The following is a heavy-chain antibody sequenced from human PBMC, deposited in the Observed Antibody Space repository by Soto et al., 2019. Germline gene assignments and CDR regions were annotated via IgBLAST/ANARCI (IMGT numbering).Heavy chain of an antibody. CDR3: ARLLXDNNGYYSSCDYYGVDV. V-gene: IGHV5-51*01. Sequence: GESLKISCQGSGYSFTKYWLGWVRQMPGKGLEWMGTIYPGDSDTRYSPSFQGQVTFSADKSINTAYLQWSSLKASDTAMYYCARLLXDNNGYYSSCDYYGVDVWGQGTTVTVSS. D-gene: IGHD3-22*01. J-gene: IGHJ6*02. CDR2: IYPGDSDT. CDR1: GYSFTKYW.